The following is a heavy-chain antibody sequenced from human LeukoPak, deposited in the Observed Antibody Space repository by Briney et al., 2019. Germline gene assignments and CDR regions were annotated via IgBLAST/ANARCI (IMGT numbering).Heavy chain of an antibody. CDR3: AKDLSWGLDY. V-gene: IGHV3-30*04. Sequence: GGSLRLSCSASGFTFSSYAMHWVRQAPGKGLEGVAIVSYDGSRKYYADSMKGRFTISRDNSKNTLYLQINSLRAEDTALYYCAKDLSWGLDYWGLGTLVTVSS. CDR1: GFTFSSYA. D-gene: IGHD7-27*01. J-gene: IGHJ4*02. CDR2: VSYDGSRK.